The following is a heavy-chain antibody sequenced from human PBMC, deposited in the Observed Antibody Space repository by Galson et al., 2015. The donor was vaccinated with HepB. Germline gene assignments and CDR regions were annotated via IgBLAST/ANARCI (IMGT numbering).Heavy chain of an antibody. V-gene: IGHV4-61*01. J-gene: IGHJ4*02. CDR3: ARDYGGNSGGQGFDY. Sequence: SETLSLTCTVSGGSVSSGSYYWSWIRQPPGKGLEWIGYIYYSGSTNYNPSLKSRVTISVDTSKNQFSLKLSSVTAADTAVYYCARDYGGNSGGQGFDYWGQGTLVTVSS. CDR2: IYYSGST. CDR1: GGSVSSGSYY. D-gene: IGHD4-23*01.